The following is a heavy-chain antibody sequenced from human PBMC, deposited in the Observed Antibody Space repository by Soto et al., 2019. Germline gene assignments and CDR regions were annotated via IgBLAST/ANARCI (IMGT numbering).Heavy chain of an antibody. V-gene: IGHV1-69*01. J-gene: IGHJ6*02. CDR2: IIPIFGTA. D-gene: IGHD4-4*01. Sequence: QVQLVQSGAEVKKPGSSVKVSCKASGGTFSSSAISWVRQAPGQGLEWMGGIIPIFGTANYAQKFQGRVTITADESTSTAYMELSSLRSEDTAVYYCARDRAVTTPREYYYGMDVWGQGTTVTVSS. CDR3: ARDRAVTTPREYYYGMDV. CDR1: GGTFSSSA.